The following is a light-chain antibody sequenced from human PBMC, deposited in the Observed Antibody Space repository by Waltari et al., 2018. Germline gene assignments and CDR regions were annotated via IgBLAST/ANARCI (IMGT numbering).Light chain of an antibody. Sequence: QSALTQPASLSGSPGQSITSSCTVTSSDVGYYNYVSWYQHYPGQAPKLIIYDVTNRPSGVSSRFSGSKSGNTASLTISGLQAEDETDYYCSSYTTSGLYVFGSGTQVTVL. CDR2: DVT. CDR1: SSDVGYYNY. J-gene: IGLJ1*01. CDR3: SSYTTSGLYV. V-gene: IGLV2-14*03.